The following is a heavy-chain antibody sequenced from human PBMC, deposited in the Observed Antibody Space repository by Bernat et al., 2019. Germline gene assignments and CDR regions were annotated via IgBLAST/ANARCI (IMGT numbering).Heavy chain of an antibody. CDR2: ISSSGSTI. V-gene: IGHV3-11*01. CDR3: ARDYYDYVWGSYRYYGGLAY. CDR1: GFTFSDYY. Sequence: QVQLVESGGGLVKPGGSLRLSCAASGFTFSDYYMSWIRQAPGKGLEWVSYISSSGSTIYYADSVKSRFTITRDNAKNSLYLQMNSLRAEDTAVYYCARDYYDYVWGSYRYYGGLAYWGQGTLVTVSS. D-gene: IGHD3-16*02. J-gene: IGHJ4*02.